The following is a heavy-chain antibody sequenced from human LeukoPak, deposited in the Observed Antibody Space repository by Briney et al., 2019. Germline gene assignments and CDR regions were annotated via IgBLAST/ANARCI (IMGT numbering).Heavy chain of an antibody. D-gene: IGHD4-17*01. CDR3: TTDPTTVSNNWFDP. CDR1: GFTFSGAA. CDR2: IRSKANSYAT. Sequence: GGSLRLSCAASGFTFSGAAMHWVRQASGKGLEWVGRIRSKANSYATAYSASVKGRFTISRDDSKNTAYLQMNSLKTEDIAVYYCTTDPTTVSNNWFDPWGQGTLVTVSS. J-gene: IGHJ5*02. V-gene: IGHV3-73*01.